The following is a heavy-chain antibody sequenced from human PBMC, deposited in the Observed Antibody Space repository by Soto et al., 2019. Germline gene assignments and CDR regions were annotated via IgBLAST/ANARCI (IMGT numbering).Heavy chain of an antibody. CDR3: ARQDIVVVPAASPRGAFDI. CDR2: IYPGDSDT. V-gene: IGHV5-51*01. D-gene: IGHD2-2*01. Sequence: GESLKISCKGSGYSFTSYWIGWVRQMPGKGLEWMGIIYPGDSDTRYSPSFQGQVTISADKSISTAYLRWSSLKASDTAMYYCARQDIVVVPAASPRGAFDIWGQGTMVTVSS. J-gene: IGHJ3*02. CDR1: GYSFTSYW.